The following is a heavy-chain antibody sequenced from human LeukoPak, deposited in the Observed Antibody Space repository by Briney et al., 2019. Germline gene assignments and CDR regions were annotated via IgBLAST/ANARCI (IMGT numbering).Heavy chain of an antibody. CDR3: AKDSGYDLDYFDY. CDR2: ISWNSGSI. CDR1: GFTFDDYA. Sequence: PGRSLRLSCAASGFTFDDYAMHWVRQAPGKGLEWVSGISWNSGSIGYADSVKGRFTISRDNAKNSLYLQMNSLRAEDTALYYCAKDSGYDLDYFDYWGQGTLVTASS. D-gene: IGHD5-12*01. V-gene: IGHV3-9*01. J-gene: IGHJ4*02.